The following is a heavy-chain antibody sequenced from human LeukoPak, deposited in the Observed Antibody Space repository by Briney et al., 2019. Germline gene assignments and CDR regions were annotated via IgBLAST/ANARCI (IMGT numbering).Heavy chain of an antibody. CDR1: GFTFSSYA. CDR2: ISSNGGST. Sequence: GGSLRLSCAASGFTFSSYAMHWVRQAPGKGLEYVSAISSNGGSTYYANSVKGGFTISRDNSKNTLYLQMGSLRAEDMAVYYCAREYGDTATVDYWGQGTLVTVSS. CDR3: AREYGDTATVDY. J-gene: IGHJ4*02. D-gene: IGHD5-18*01. V-gene: IGHV3-64*01.